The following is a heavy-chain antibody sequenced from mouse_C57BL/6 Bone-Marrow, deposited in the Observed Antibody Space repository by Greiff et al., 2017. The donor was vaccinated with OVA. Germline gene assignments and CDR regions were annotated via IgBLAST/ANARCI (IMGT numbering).Heavy chain of an antibody. CDR1: GYTFTSYG. CDR2: IYPRSGNT. J-gene: IGHJ2*01. V-gene: IGHV1-81*01. Sequence: VKLQQSGAELARPGASVKLSCKASGYTFTSYGISWVKQRTGQGLEWIGEIYPRSGNTYYNEKFKGKATLTADKSSSTAYMELRSLTSEDSAVYFCAGYYYGSSYKDYWGQGTTLTVSS. CDR3: AGYYYGSSYKDY. D-gene: IGHD1-1*01.